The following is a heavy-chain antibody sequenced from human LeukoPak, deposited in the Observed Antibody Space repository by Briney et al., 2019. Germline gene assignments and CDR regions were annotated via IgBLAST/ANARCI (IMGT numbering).Heavy chain of an antibody. V-gene: IGHV3-13*04. Sequence: QPGGSLRLSCATSGFTFSSYDMHWVRHPTGKGLEWVSAIGSAGDTYYPGSVRGRFTISRENGKNSLYLQMNSLRAGDTAVYYCARGGAGMGFGDLLSPFDHWGQGALVTVSS. CDR1: GFTFSSYD. D-gene: IGHD3-10*01. CDR3: ARGGAGMGFGDLLSPFDH. CDR2: IGSAGDT. J-gene: IGHJ4*02.